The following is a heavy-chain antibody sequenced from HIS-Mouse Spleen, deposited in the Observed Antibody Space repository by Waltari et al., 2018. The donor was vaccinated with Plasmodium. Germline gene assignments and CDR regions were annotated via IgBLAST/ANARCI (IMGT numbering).Heavy chain of an antibody. V-gene: IGHV4-38-2*02. CDR1: GYSISSGYY. D-gene: IGHD6-6*01. CDR3: ARAESSIAARHYYYYGMDV. CDR2: IYHSGST. J-gene: IGHJ6*02. Sequence: QVQLQESGPGLVKPSETLSLTCTVSGYSISSGYYWGWIRQPPGKGLEWIGGIYHSGSTYYNPSLKSRVTISVDTSKNQFSLKLSSVTAADTAVYYCARAESSIAARHYYYYGMDVWGQGTTVTVSS.